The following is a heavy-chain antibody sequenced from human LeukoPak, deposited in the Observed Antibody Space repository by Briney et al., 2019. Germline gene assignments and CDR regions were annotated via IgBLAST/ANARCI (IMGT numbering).Heavy chain of an antibody. D-gene: IGHD5-24*01. Sequence: GESLQISCKGSGYSFTTYYIGWVRRMPGRGLEWMGIIYPGDSEARYSPSFQGQVTISADKSISTAYLQWSSLKASDTAMYYCARPDGYNSFDYWGQGALVTVSS. J-gene: IGHJ4*02. CDR1: GYSFTTYY. CDR2: IYPGDSEA. CDR3: ARPDGYNSFDY. V-gene: IGHV5-51*01.